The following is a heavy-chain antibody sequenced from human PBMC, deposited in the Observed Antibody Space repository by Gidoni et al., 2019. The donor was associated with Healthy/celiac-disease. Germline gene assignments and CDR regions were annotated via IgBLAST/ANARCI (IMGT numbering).Heavy chain of an antibody. CDR1: GYSFTSYW. CDR2: IYPGDSDT. J-gene: IGHJ4*02. D-gene: IGHD1-7*01. Sequence: EVQLVQSGAEVKKHGESLKIPCKGSGYSFTSYWIGWVRQMPGKGLEWMGIIYPGDSDTRYSPSFQGQVTISADKSISTAYLQWSSLKASDTAMYYCARHTASANWNYGPYCDYWGQGTLVTVSS. V-gene: IGHV5-51*01. CDR3: ARHTASANWNYGPYCDY.